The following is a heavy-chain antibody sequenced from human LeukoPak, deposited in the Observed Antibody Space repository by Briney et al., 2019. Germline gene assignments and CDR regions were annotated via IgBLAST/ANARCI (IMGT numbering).Heavy chain of an antibody. CDR1: GGSISSGPYY. Sequence: PSETLSLTCTVSGGSISSGPYYWIWIRQHPGKGLEWIGYITYSGNTYYYPALNSRVTVSLDTSKTQFSLKLSSVTAADTAVYYCARRTRFPASFDYWGQGTLVTVSS. D-gene: IGHD2-21*01. V-gene: IGHV4-31*03. J-gene: IGHJ4*02. CDR2: ITYSGNT. CDR3: ARRTRFPASFDY.